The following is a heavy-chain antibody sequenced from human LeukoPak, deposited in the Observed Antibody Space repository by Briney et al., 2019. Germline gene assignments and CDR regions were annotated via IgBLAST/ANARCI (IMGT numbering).Heavy chain of an antibody. CDR2: IYHSGST. V-gene: IGHV4-4*02. D-gene: IGHD3-3*01. CDR3: ARDGEGRDYDFWSVGMDV. CDR1: GGSISGSNW. Sequence: SGTLSLTCAVSGGSISGSNWWSWVRQPPGKGLEWIGEIYHSGSTNYNPSLKSRVTISVDKSKNQFSLKLSSVTAADTAVYYCARDGEGRDYDFWSVGMDVWGQGTTVTVSS. J-gene: IGHJ6*02.